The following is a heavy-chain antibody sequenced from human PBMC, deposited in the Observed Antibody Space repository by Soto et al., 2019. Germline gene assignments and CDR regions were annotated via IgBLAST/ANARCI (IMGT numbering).Heavy chain of an antibody. D-gene: IGHD3-10*01. CDR3: ARDFYGSGSYYTNQQHYYGMDV. CDR2: IKQDGSEK. CDR1: GFTFSSYW. V-gene: IGHV3-7*01. Sequence: XGSLRLSCSASGFTFSSYWMSWVRQAPGKGLEWVANIKQDGSEKYYVDSVKGRFTISRDNAKNSLYLQMNSLRAEDTAVYYCARDFYGSGSYYTNQQHYYGMDVWGQGTTVTVSS. J-gene: IGHJ6*02.